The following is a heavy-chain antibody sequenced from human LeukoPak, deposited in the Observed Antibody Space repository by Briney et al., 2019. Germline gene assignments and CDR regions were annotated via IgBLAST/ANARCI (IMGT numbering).Heavy chain of an antibody. Sequence: PGGSLRLSCAASGFTFSNYAMHWVRQAPGEGLEWVAVMSYDGNNAYYADSLKGRFTISRDNSKNTLYLQMNSLRAEDTAVYYCARGRGEIDYWGQGTLVTVSS. CDR2: MSYDGNNA. CDR1: GFTFSNYA. J-gene: IGHJ4*02. V-gene: IGHV3-30-3*01. CDR3: ARGRGEIDY. D-gene: IGHD3-16*01.